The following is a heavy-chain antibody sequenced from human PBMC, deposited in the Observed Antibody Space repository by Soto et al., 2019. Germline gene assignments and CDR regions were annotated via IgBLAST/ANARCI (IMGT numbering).Heavy chain of an antibody. D-gene: IGHD2-21*02. CDR2: MNPNSGNT. CDR1: GYTFTSYG. CDR3: NRGSLQRLTYTDV. J-gene: IGHJ6*03. Sequence: GASVKVSCKVSGYTFTSYGINWERQATGQGLEWMGGMNPNSGNTGYAQKFQGRDSMTRTTSIRRAYMELSSLRSEDTVVYFFNRGSLQRLTYTDVSGKGPTVTXS. V-gene: IGHV1-8*01.